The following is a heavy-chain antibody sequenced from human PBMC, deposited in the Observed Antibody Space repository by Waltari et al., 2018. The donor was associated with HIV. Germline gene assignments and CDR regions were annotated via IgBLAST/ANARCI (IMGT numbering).Heavy chain of an antibody. CDR1: GYTFIDYF. CDR2: LNPRSGDT. Sequence: QDQLIQSGTEVKEPGASLRVSCRASGYTFIDYFIHWVRQAPGQGLEWMGDLNPRSGDTEYAQKFRGRVTLTGDTSVNTAYLDLKGLRFDDTATYFCHRPWDSDHWGSDLWGQGTLVIVS. V-gene: IGHV1-2*02. D-gene: IGHD3-16*01. CDR3: HRPWDSDHWGSDL. J-gene: IGHJ4*01.